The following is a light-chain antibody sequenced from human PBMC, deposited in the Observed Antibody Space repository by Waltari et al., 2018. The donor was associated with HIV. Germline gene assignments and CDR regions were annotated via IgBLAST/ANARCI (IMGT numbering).Light chain of an antibody. J-gene: IGLJ3*02. Sequence: QSALTQPASVSGSPGQSITISCTGTSRDIGGSTYVSWYQQHPAEAPKRIIFDVDIRPSGISKCFSGSKSGNAAALTISGLQAEDEADYYCSSYASSVTRLFGGGTKLTVL. CDR3: SSYASSVTRL. CDR2: DVD. CDR1: SRDIGGSTY. V-gene: IGLV2-14*03.